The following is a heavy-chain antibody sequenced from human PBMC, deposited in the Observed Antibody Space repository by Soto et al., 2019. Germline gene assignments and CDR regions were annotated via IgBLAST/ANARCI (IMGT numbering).Heavy chain of an antibody. CDR3: ARADTAMVSDY. CDR1: GGSISSYY. Sequence: QVQLQESGPGLVKPSETLSLTCTVSGGSISSYYWSWIRQPPGKGLEWIGYIYYSGSTNYNPSLKSRVTISVDTSKNQFSLKLSSVTAADTAVYYCARADTAMVSDYWGQGTLVTVSS. CDR2: IYYSGST. D-gene: IGHD5-18*01. J-gene: IGHJ4*02. V-gene: IGHV4-59*01.